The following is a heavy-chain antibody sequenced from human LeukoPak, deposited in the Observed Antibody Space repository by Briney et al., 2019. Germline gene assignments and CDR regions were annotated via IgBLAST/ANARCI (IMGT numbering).Heavy chain of an antibody. J-gene: IGHJ5*02. D-gene: IGHD6-6*01. CDR2: IIPIFGTA. V-gene: IGHV1-69*01. CDR3: ARSPRLKRATSYNWFDP. Sequence: GSSVKVSCKASGGTFSSYAISWVRQALGQGLEWMGGIIPIFGTANYAQKFQGRVTITADESTSTAYMELSSLRSEDTAVYYCARSPRLKRATSYNWFDPWGQGTLVTVSS. CDR1: GGTFSSYA.